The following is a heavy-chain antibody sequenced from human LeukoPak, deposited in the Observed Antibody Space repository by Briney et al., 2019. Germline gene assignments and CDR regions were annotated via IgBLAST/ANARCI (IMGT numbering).Heavy chain of an antibody. D-gene: IGHD3-10*01. CDR2: IYHSGST. V-gene: IGHV4-4*02. CDR1: GGSISSSNW. CDR3: ASHGVDWFDS. J-gene: IGHJ5*01. Sequence: SETLSLTCAVSGGSISSSNWWSWVRQPPGKGLEWIGEIYHSGSTNYNPSLKSRVTISVDTSKNQFSLKLSSVTAADTAVYYCASHGVDWFDSWGQGTLVTVSS.